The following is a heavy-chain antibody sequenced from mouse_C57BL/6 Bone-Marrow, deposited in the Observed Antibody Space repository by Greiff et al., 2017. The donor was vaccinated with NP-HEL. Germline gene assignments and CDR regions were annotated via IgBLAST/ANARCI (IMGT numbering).Heavy chain of an antibody. D-gene: IGHD2-10*02. CDR1: GFNIKDDY. J-gene: IGHJ2*01. CDR3: TTWYGNYN. Sequence: VQLQQSGAELVRPGASVKLSCTASGFNIKDDYMHWVKQRPEQGLEWIGWIDPENGDTEYASKFQGKATITADTSSNTAYLQLSSLTSEDTAVYYCTTWYGNYNWDQGTTLTVSS. V-gene: IGHV14-4*01. CDR2: IDPENGDT.